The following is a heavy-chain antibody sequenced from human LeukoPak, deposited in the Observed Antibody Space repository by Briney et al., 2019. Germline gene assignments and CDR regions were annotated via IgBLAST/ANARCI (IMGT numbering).Heavy chain of an antibody. CDR3: ARDNRDMEWELHY. J-gene: IGHJ4*02. V-gene: IGHV3-48*01. CDR1: GFTFSSYS. D-gene: IGHD1-26*01. Sequence: GGSLRLSCAASGFTFSSYSMNWVRQAPGKGLEWVSYISSSSSTIYYADSVKGRFTISRDNAKNSLYLQMNSLRAEDTAVYYCARDNRDMEWELHYWGQGTLVTVSS. CDR2: ISSSSSTI.